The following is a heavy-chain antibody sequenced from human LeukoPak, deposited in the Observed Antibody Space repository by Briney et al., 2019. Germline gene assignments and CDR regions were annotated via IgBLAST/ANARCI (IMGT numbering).Heavy chain of an antibody. CDR3: AKEVDPGVFDY. CDR1: GFTFSSYG. D-gene: IGHD7-27*01. CDR2: ISYDGSNK. Sequence: PGGSLRLSCAASGFTFSSYGMHWVRQAPGKGLEWVAVISYDGSNKYYADSVKGRFTISRDNSKNTLYLQMNSLRAEDTAVYYCAKEVDPGVFDYWGQGTLVTVSS. J-gene: IGHJ4*02. V-gene: IGHV3-30*18.